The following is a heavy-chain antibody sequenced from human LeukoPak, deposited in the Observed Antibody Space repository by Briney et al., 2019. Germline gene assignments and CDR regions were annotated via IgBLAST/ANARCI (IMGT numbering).Heavy chain of an antibody. CDR1: GGTFSSYA. CDR3: AREIGPRQLHLWGSAFDY. Sequence: SVKVSCKASGGTFSSYAISWVRQAPGQGLEWMGGIIPIFATANYAQKFQGRVTITADKSTSTAYMELSSLRSEDTAVYYCAREIGPRQLHLWGSAFDYWGQGTLVTVSS. V-gene: IGHV1-69*06. J-gene: IGHJ4*02. CDR2: IIPIFATA. D-gene: IGHD5-18*01.